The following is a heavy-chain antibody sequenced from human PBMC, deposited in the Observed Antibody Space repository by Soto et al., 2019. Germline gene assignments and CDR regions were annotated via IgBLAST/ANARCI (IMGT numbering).Heavy chain of an antibody. D-gene: IGHD2-2*01. CDR2: ISGSGGST. V-gene: IGHV3-23*01. Sequence: GGSLRLSCAASGFTFSSYAMSWVRQAPGKGLEWVSAISGSGGSTYYADSVKGRFTISRDNSKNTLYLQMNSLRAEDTAVYYCARRFLGYCSSTSCYNRTLNYYCYYYMDVWGKGTTVTVSS. CDR1: GFTFSSYA. CDR3: ARRFLGYCSSTSCYNRTLNYYCYYYMDV. J-gene: IGHJ6*03.